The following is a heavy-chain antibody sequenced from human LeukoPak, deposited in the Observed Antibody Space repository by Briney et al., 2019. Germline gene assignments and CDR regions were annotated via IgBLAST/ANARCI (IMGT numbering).Heavy chain of an antibody. CDR1: GYTFTDYY. CDR2: VNPYNGDT. D-gene: IGHD6-19*01. Sequence: ASVNVSCKASGYTFTDYYMHWARQAPGQGLEWMGRVNPYNGDTSYTQKFQGRVTVTRDTSINAAYMELSRLRSDDTAVYYCARDLYSSGWYTTPNDYWGQGTLVTVSS. CDR3: ARDLYSSGWYTTPNDY. J-gene: IGHJ4*02. V-gene: IGHV1-2*06.